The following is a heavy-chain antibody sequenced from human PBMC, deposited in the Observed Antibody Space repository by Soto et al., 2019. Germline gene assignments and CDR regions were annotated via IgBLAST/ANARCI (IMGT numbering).Heavy chain of an antibody. CDR2: IYWDDDK. CDR3: AHRRPYSNSPEYFFDC. Sequence: QITLKESGPTLVKPTQTLTLTCTFSGFSLSTSGVDVGWIRQPPGKALEWLALIYWDDDKRYKRSLKSRLTIPNAPPKNQLVLTMTNMDPLDTATYYCAHRRPYSNSPEYFFDCWGQGTLVTVSS. D-gene: IGHD6-6*01. J-gene: IGHJ4*02. V-gene: IGHV2-5*02. CDR1: GFSLSTSGVD.